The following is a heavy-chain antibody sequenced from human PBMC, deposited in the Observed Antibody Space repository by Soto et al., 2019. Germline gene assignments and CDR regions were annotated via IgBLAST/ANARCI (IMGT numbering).Heavy chain of an antibody. CDR2: ISYDGSNK. J-gene: IGHJ4*02. CDR1: GFTFSSYA. D-gene: IGHD2-8*01. Sequence: QVLLVESGGGVVQPGRSLRLSCAASGFTFSSYAMHWVRQAPGKGLERVAVISYDGSNKYYADSVKGRFTISRDNSKNRLYLQMNSLRAEDTAVYYCARGDCTNGVCYSEFDYWGQGTLVTVSS. CDR3: ARGDCTNGVCYSEFDY. V-gene: IGHV3-30-3*01.